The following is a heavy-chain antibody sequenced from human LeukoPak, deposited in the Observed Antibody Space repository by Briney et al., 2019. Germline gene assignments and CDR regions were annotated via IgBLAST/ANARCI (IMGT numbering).Heavy chain of an antibody. CDR2: INHSGST. D-gene: IGHD3-3*01. CDR1: GGSFSGYY. CDR3: ASSSGLVDY. J-gene: IGHJ4*02. V-gene: IGHV4-34*01. Sequence: SETLSLTCAVYGGSFSGYYWSWIRQPPGKGLEWIGEINHSGSTNYNPSLKSRVTISVDTSKNQFSLKLSSVTAADTAVYYCASSSGLVDYWGQGTLVTVSS.